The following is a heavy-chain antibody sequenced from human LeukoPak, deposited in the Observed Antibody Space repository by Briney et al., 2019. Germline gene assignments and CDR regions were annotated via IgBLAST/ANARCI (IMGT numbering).Heavy chain of an antibody. J-gene: IGHJ4*02. D-gene: IGHD6-19*01. CDR2: ISGSGGST. CDR1: GFTFSSYA. Sequence: GGSLRLSCAASGFTFSSYAMSWVRQAPGKGQEWVSAISGSGGSTYYADSVKGRFTISRDNSKNTLYLQMNSLRAEDTAVYYCAKDLQRLYSSGWYKDWGQGTLVTVSS. CDR3: AKDLQRLYSSGWYKD. V-gene: IGHV3-23*01.